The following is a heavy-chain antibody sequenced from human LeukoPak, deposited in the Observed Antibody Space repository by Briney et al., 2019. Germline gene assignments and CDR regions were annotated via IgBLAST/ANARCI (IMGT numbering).Heavy chain of an antibody. V-gene: IGHV1-8*02. CDR3: ARVPRRGDPFDP. D-gene: IGHD2-2*01. Sequence: ASVKVSCKASGYTFTSYAMNWVRQAPGQGLEWMGWMNPNSGNTGYAQEFLGRVTMTRNTSISTAYMELSSLRSEDTAVYYCARVPRRGDPFDPWGQGTLVTVSS. CDR2: MNPNSGNT. J-gene: IGHJ5*02. CDR1: GYTFTSYA.